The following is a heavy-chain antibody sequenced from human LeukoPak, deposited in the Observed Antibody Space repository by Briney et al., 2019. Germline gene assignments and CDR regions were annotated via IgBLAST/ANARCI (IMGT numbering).Heavy chain of an antibody. CDR2: INPNSGGT. J-gene: IGHJ6*03. D-gene: IGHD3-10*01. CDR3: ARAATMVRGVITWGYYYYMDV. V-gene: IGHV1-2*02. Sequence: ASVKVSCKASGYTFTGYYMHWVRQAPGQGLEWMGWINPNSGGTNYAQKFQGRVTMTRDTSISTAYMELSRLRSDDTAVYYCARAATMVRGVITWGYYYYMDVWGKGTTVTISS. CDR1: GYTFTGYY.